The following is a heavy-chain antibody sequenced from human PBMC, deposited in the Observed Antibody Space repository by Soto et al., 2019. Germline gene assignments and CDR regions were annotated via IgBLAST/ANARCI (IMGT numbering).Heavy chain of an antibody. Sequence: PRWSLRLSCVASGLTFGSRAMSWVRQAPGEGLQWVATITDNGGDAKYADSVRGRFVISRDNSKKTLYLQMTSLTAEDSAMYFCARGSTESYPGSRIFDFRGRGTLVTVS. CDR3: ARGSTESYPGSRIFDF. CDR2: ITDNGGDA. CDR1: GLTFGSRA. D-gene: IGHD3-10*01. V-gene: IGHV3-23*01. J-gene: IGHJ4*02.